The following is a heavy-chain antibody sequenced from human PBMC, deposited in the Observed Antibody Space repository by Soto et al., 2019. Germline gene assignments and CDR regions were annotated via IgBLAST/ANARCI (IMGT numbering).Heavy chain of an antibody. CDR2: INPKNGGT. CDR3: ARRDSSGSLDF. CDR1: GYTFTYFY. J-gene: IGHJ4*02. V-gene: IGHV1-2*02. Sequence: QVQLVQSGAETKKPGASVRVSCKTSGYTFTYFYIHWVRLAPGQGLEWMGWINPKNGGTSHAQKFQGRVTMTRDTSISTVYMELNSLTSDDRGIYCCARRDSSGSLDFWGQGTLVTVSS. D-gene: IGHD5-18*01.